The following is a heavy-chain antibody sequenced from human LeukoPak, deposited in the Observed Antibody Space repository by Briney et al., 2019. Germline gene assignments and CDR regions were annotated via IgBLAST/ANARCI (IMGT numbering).Heavy chain of an antibody. J-gene: IGHJ5*02. CDR3: AKSMTTTNVDWFDP. V-gene: IGHV3-23*01. D-gene: IGHD2-8*01. CDR2: IIGDGSNT. CDR1: GFTFSHHA. Sequence: PGGSLRLSCAASGFTFSHHAISWARQSLGKRLEWVSVIIGDGSNTYYADSVKGRFTISRDNSNNMLYLQMNSLRGEDTAVYYCAKSMTTTNVDWFDPWGQGTLVTVSS.